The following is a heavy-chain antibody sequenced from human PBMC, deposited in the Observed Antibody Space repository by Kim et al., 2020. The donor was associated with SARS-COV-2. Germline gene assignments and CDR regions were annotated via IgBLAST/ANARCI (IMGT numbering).Heavy chain of an antibody. CDR3: ARDKESIAVDPRVRFDP. D-gene: IGHD6-19*01. Sequence: ASVKVSCKASGYTFTGYYMHWVRQAPGQGLEWMGWINPNSGGTNYAQKFQGRVTMTRDTSISTAYMELSRLRSDDTAVYYCARDKESIAVDPRVRFDPWGQGTLFTVSS. CDR1: GYTFTGYY. J-gene: IGHJ5*02. V-gene: IGHV1-2*02. CDR2: INPNSGGT.